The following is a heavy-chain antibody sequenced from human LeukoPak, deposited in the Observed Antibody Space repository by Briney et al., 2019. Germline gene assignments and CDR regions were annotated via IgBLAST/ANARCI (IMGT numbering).Heavy chain of an antibody. J-gene: IGHJ6*02. CDR2: INPNSGGT. D-gene: IGHD6-19*01. Sequence: ASVKVSCKASGYTFTGYYMHWVRQAPGQGLEWMGWINPNSGGTNYAQKFQGRVTMTRDTSISTAYMELSRLRSEDTAVYYCAREVIAVAGHYYYYYGMDVWGQGTTVTVSS. CDR1: GYTFTGYY. V-gene: IGHV1-2*02. CDR3: AREVIAVAGHYYYYYGMDV.